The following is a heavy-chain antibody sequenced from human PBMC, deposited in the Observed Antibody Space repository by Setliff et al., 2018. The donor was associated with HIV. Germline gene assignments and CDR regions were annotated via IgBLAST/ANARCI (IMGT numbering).Heavy chain of an antibody. CDR2: MSYDGNNK. D-gene: IGHD2-15*01. V-gene: IGHV3-30*01. CDR3: ARDVTVRLSVEYYFDY. J-gene: IGHJ4*02. Sequence: PGGSLRLSCAASGFIFSSYAMHWVRQAPGKGLEWVAVMSYDGNNKYYADSVKGRFTISRDNSKNMLYLEMNSLRAEDTAIYYCARDVTVRLSVEYYFDYWGQGTLVTVSS. CDR1: GFIFSSYA.